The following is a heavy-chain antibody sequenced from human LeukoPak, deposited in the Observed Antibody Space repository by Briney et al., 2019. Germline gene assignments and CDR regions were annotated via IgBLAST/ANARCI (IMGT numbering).Heavy chain of an antibody. Sequence: VASVKVSCKASGYTFTSYGISWVRQAPGQGLEWMGWISAYNGNTNYAQKLQGRVTMTTDASTSTAYMELRSLRSDDTAVYYCARGRVTLAAAGTRNWFDPWGQGTLVTASS. CDR3: ARGRVTLAAAGTRNWFDP. CDR2: ISAYNGNT. V-gene: IGHV1-18*04. CDR1: GYTFTSYG. J-gene: IGHJ5*02. D-gene: IGHD6-13*01.